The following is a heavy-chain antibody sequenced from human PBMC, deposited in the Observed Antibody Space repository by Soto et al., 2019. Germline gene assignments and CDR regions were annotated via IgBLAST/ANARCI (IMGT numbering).Heavy chain of an antibody. V-gene: IGHV3-21*01. CDR3: ARVGVVVVGGTYYYHGMDV. D-gene: IGHD2-15*01. Sequence: EVQLVESGGGLVKPGGSLRLSCAVSGFTFSSHTINWVRQAPGKGLEWVSSISGSGDYIFYADAVRGRFTLSRDNAKNSLYLQLNSLRAEDTAVYNCARVGVVVVGGTYYYHGMDVWGQGTTVIVSS. CDR1: GFTFSSHT. CDR2: ISGSGDYI. J-gene: IGHJ6*02.